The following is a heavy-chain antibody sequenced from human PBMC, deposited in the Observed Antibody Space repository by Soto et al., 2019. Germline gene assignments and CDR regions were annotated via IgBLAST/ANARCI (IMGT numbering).Heavy chain of an antibody. D-gene: IGHD3-22*01. CDR1: GFTFGRYA. CDR2: ISYTGANT. J-gene: IGHJ4*02. V-gene: IGHV3-30*18. CDR3: AKHMDDSGYFYVEGADH. Sequence: GGSLRLSCVASGFTFGRYAMHWVRQPPGRGLEWVAVISYTGANTYYVGSVRGRFTISRDNSKNTLYLQMNSLRAEDTAMYYCAKHMDDSGYFYVEGADHWGQGTLVTVSS.